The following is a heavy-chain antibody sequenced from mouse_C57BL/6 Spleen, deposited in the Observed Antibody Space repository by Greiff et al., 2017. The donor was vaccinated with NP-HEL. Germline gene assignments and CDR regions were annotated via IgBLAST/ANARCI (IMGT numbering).Heavy chain of an antibody. CDR3: ARDPYYGNYFDY. D-gene: IGHD2-10*01. Sequence: EVMLVESGGGLVKPGGSLKLSCAASGFTFSSYAMSWVRQTPEKRLEWVATISDGGSYTYYPDNVKGRFTISRDNAKNNLYLQMSHLKSEDTAMYYCARDPYYGNYFDYWGQGTTLTVSS. CDR1: GFTFSSYA. J-gene: IGHJ2*01. V-gene: IGHV5-4*01. CDR2: ISDGGSYT.